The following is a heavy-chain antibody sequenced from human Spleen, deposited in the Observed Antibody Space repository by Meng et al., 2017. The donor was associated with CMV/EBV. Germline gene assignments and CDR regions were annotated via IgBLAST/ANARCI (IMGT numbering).Heavy chain of an antibody. CDR1: GYTFTSSN. CDR3: ARAPGGDFWSGYYSSYYYSGMDV. V-gene: IGHV1-8*01. CDR2: MDPKSGDT. D-gene: IGHD3-3*01. Sequence: ASVKVSCKASGYTFTSSNINWVRQATGQGLEWMGWMDPKSGDTGYAQKFHGRVSMTRDTSISTCFMDLSSLSSEDTAVYYCARAPGGDFWSGYYSSYYYSGMDVWGQGTTVTVSS. J-gene: IGHJ6*02.